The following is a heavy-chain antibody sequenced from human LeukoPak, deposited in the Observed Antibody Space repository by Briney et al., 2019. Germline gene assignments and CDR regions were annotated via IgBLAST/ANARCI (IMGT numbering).Heavy chain of an antibody. D-gene: IGHD6-13*01. V-gene: IGHV3-30*18. CDR1: GFTFSSYG. J-gene: IGHJ4*02. CDR2: ISYDGSNK. Sequence: GGSLRLSCAASGFTFSSYGMHWVRQAPGKGLEWVAVISYDGSNKYYADSVKGGFTISRDNSKNTLYLQMNSLRAEDTAVYYCAKHSSSWYGGGGDFDYWGQGTLVTVSS. CDR3: AKHSSSWYGGGGDFDY.